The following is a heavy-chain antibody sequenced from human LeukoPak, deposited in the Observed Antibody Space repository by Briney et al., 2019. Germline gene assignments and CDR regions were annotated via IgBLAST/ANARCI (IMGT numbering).Heavy chain of an antibody. CDR3: AREGGYYDSSQGGFDY. Sequence: GGSLRLSCAASGFTVSSNYMSWVRQAPGKGLEWVSVIYSGGSTYYADSVKGRFTISRDNSKNTLYLQMNSLRAEDTAVYYCAREGGYYDSSQGGFDYWGQGTLVTASS. CDR2: IYSGGST. J-gene: IGHJ4*02. V-gene: IGHV3-53*01. D-gene: IGHD3-22*01. CDR1: GFTVSSNY.